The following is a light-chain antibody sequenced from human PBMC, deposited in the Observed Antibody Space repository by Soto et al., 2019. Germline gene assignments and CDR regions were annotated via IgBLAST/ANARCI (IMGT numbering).Light chain of an antibody. V-gene: IGKV3-15*01. CDR2: GAS. CDR1: QSVTYN. CDR3: QQYGSSGT. J-gene: IGKJ1*01. Sequence: ETMLTQSPATLSASPGERVTLSCRATQSVTYNLAWYQQKPGQAPRLLIYGASTRATGIPARFSGRGSGTEFTLTITSLQSEDFAVYYCQQYGSSGTFGQGTKVDIK.